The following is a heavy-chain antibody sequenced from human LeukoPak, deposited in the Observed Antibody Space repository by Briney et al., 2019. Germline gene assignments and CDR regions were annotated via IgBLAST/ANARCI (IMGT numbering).Heavy chain of an antibody. J-gene: IGHJ5*02. CDR3: ARLRRGYSSEYLNNWFDP. V-gene: IGHV4-4*09. CDR2: IYTSRST. CDR1: GGSISSHY. Sequence: SETLSLTCTVSGGSISSHYWSWIRQPPGKGLEWIGYIYTSRSTNYNPSLKSRVNISVDTSKNQISLKLSSVTAADTAVYYCARLRRGYSSEYLNNWFDPWGQGTLVTVSS. D-gene: IGHD6-19*01.